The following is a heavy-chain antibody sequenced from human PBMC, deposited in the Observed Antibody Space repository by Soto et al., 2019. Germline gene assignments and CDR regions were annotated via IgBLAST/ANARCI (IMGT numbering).Heavy chain of an antibody. J-gene: IGHJ4*02. CDR3: ARAEDDYGDQDHFDF. D-gene: IGHD4-17*01. CDR1: GFAFSGYA. CDR2: IGGSGVST. V-gene: IGHV3-23*01. Sequence: EVQLLESGGELVQPGGSLRLSCAASGFAFSGYAMSWVRQAPGRGLEWVSGIGGSGVSTYYADSVKGRFTISRDNSKNTLYLQMIGLRVEDTAIYYCARAEDDYGDQDHFDFWGQGALVTVSS.